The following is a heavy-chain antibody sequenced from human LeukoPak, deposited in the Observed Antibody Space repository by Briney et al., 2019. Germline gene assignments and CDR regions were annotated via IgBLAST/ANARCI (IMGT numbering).Heavy chain of an antibody. CDR1: GYTFTSYD. Sequence: GASVKVSCKASGYTFTSYDINWVRQATGQGLEWMGWMNPNSGNTGYAQKFQGRVTMTRNTSISTAYTELSSLRSEDTAVYYCASLRWDAPEPQKLITTPKIVHRPSLWGQGTLVTVSS. V-gene: IGHV1-8*01. J-gene: IGHJ4*02. CDR3: ASLRWDAPEPQKLITTPKIVHRPSL. CDR2: MNPNSGNT. D-gene: IGHD1-14*01.